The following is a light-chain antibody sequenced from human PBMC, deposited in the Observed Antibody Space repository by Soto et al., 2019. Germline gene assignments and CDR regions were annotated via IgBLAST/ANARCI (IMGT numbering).Light chain of an antibody. CDR1: QSVSSGY. CDR3: QQYGSSPYT. V-gene: IGKV3-20*01. CDR2: GVS. Sequence: EIVLTQSPGTLSLSPGERATLSCRASQSVSSGYLAWYQQKPGQAPRLLIYGVSSRATGTPDSFSGSGSGTDFTLTISRLEPEDFAVYYCQQYGSSPYTFGQGTRLEIK. J-gene: IGKJ2*01.